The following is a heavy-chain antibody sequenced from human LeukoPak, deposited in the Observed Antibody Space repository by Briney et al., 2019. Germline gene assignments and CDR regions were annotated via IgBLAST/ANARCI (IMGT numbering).Heavy chain of an antibody. Sequence: GGSLRLSCSASGFTFSSYAMHWVRQAPGKGLEYVSAISSNGGSTYYTDSVKGRFTISRDNSKNTLYFQMSSLRAEDTAVYYCVKDRVSISSSGYFDYWGQGTLVTVSS. V-gene: IGHV3-64D*06. CDR2: ISSNGGST. J-gene: IGHJ4*02. CDR1: GFTFSSYA. D-gene: IGHD6-13*01. CDR3: VKDRVSISSSGYFDY.